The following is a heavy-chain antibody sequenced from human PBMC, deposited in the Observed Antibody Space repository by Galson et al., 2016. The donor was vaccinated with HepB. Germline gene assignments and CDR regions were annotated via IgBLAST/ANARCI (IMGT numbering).Heavy chain of an antibody. CDR3: ARLNYYDRTGFHRLCFFDY. CDR2: IYYSGTT. CDR1: GGSIYSSSYY. D-gene: IGHD3-22*01. V-gene: IGHV4-39*01. J-gene: IGHJ4*02. Sequence: ETLSLTCTVSGGSIYSSSYYWGWIRQPPGKGQQWIGTIYYSGTTYYTPSLESRVTISVDTSKDQFSLRLTSVTAADTALYFCARLNYYDRTGFHRLCFFDYWGQGTLVTVSS.